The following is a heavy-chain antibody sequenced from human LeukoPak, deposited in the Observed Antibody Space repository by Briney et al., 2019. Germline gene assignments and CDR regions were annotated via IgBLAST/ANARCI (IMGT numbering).Heavy chain of an antibody. D-gene: IGHD2-2*01. Sequence: GGSLRLSCAASGFTFSTYSMNWVRQAPGKGLEWVSIISSSSSYIYYADSVKGRFTISRDNAKNSLYLQMNSLRAEDTAVYYCASFPGECSSTSCYYYMDVWGKGTTVTVSS. V-gene: IGHV3-21*01. CDR3: ASFPGECSSTSCYYYMDV. CDR1: GFTFSTYS. J-gene: IGHJ6*03. CDR2: ISSSSSYI.